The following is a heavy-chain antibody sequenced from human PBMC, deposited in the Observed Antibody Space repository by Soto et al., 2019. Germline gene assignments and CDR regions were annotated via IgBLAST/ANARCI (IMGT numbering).Heavy chain of an antibody. Sequence: EVQLVQAGAEVKKPGESLKISCKASGYTFTSNWIAWVRQMPGKGLEWMGIIFPGDSETRYSPSFEGQVTMSTDKSTSTAYLQWRSLKALDTAMYYCARQAAISLDYWGQGTLVTVSS. J-gene: IGHJ4*02. V-gene: IGHV5-51*01. CDR1: GYTFTSNW. CDR3: ARQAAISLDY. CDR2: IFPGDSET.